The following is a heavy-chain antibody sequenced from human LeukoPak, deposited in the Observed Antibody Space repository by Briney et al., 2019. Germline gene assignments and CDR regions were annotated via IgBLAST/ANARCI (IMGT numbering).Heavy chain of an antibody. Sequence: SETLSLTCAVYGGSFSGYYWSWIRQPPGKGLEWIGEINHSGSADYNPSLKSRVTISVDTSKNHFSLKLSSATAADTAVYYCAMTTVTTGRSSFDIWAQGTMVTVSS. CDR2: INHSGSA. D-gene: IGHD4-17*01. V-gene: IGHV4-34*01. J-gene: IGHJ3*02. CDR3: AMTTVTTGRSSFDI. CDR1: GGSFSGYY.